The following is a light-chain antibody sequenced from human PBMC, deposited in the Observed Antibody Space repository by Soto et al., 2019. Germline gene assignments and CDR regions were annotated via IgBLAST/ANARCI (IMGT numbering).Light chain of an antibody. CDR1: SSDVGGYNY. V-gene: IGLV2-14*03. CDR2: DVA. Sequence: QSVLTQPASVSGSPGQSITISCTGTSSDVGGYNYVYWYQHHPGKCPKLLIYDVANRPSGVSDRFSGSKSGNTASLTISGLQAEDEADYYCNSYTGSSTYVFGTGTKVTVL. CDR3: NSYTGSSTYV. J-gene: IGLJ1*01.